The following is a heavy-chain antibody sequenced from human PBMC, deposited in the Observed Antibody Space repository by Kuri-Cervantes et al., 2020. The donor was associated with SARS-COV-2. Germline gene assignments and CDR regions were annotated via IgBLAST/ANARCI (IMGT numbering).Heavy chain of an antibody. V-gene: IGHV3-23*01. J-gene: IGHJ6*02. Sequence: GESLKISCAASGFTFSSYAMSWVRQAPGKGLEWVSAISGSGGSTYYADSVKGRFTISRDNSKNTLYLQMNSLRAEDTAVYYCANPTGHYYYGMDVWGHGTTVTVSS. CDR2: ISGSGGST. CDR3: ANPTGHYYYGMDV. CDR1: GFTFSSYA.